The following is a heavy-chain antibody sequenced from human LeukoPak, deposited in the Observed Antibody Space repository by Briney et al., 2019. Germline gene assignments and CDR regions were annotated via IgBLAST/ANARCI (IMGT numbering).Heavy chain of an antibody. CDR2: ITSSGSMM. V-gene: IGHV3-11*01. Sequence: GGSLRLSCAAPGLIFSGYYMGWIRQAPGKGLEWVSYITSSGSMMYYADSVKGRFAISRDNAKNSLYVQMDSLRAEDTAIYYCARVRGYCSSTSCYPYYFDYWGQGTLVTVSS. J-gene: IGHJ4*02. CDR1: GLIFSGYY. D-gene: IGHD2-2*01. CDR3: ARVRGYCSSTSCYPYYFDY.